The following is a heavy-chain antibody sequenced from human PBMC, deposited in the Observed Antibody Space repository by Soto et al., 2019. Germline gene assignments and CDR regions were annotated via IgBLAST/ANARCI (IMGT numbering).Heavy chain of an antibody. D-gene: IGHD6-19*01. CDR1: GYTFTGYY. CDR3: ARDSGGRRDV. V-gene: IGHV1-2*02. CDR2: INPNSGGT. J-gene: IGHJ6*02. Sequence: QVQLVQSGAEVKKPGASVKVSCKASGYTFTGYYMHWVRQAPGQGLEWMGWINPNSGGTNYAQKFQGGVTMTRDTSISTAYWGLSGRRSDDTAVYSCARDSGGRRDVWGQGPTVTVSS.